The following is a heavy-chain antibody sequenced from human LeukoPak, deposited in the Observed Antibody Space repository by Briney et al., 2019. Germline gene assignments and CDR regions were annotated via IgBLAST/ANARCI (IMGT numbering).Heavy chain of an antibody. CDR1: GGTFSSYA. CDR3: AAVADYYDSSGYVDY. J-gene: IGHJ4*02. Sequence: GASVKVSCKASGGTFSSYAISWVRQAPGQGLEWMGGIIPIFGTANYAQKFQGRVTITADESTSTAYMELSSLRSEDTAVYYCAAVADYYDSSGYVDYWGQGTLVTVSS. CDR2: IIPIFGTA. V-gene: IGHV1-69*13. D-gene: IGHD3-22*01.